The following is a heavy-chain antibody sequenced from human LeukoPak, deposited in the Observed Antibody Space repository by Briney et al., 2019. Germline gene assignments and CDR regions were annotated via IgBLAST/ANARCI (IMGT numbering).Heavy chain of an antibody. CDR2: ISWNSGSI. V-gene: IGHV3-9*01. CDR1: GFTFDDYA. J-gene: IGHJ6*02. Sequence: GGPLRLSCAASGFTFDDYAMHWVRQAPGKGLEWVSGISWNSGSIGYADSVKGRFTISRDNAKNSLYLQMNSLRAEDTALYYCAKVMGSGWSKTYYYYGMDVWGQGTTVTVSS. D-gene: IGHD6-19*01. CDR3: AKVMGSGWSKTYYYYGMDV.